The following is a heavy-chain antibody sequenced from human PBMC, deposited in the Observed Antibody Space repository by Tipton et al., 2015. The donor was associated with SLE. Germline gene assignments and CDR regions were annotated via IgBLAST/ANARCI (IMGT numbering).Heavy chain of an antibody. J-gene: IGHJ4*02. CDR1: GFAFSDHW. D-gene: IGHD1-1*01. V-gene: IGHV3-7*01. Sequence: SLRLSCAASGFAFSDHWVNWVRLAPGKGLEWVANINRDGSEQYYLDSVRGRFTISRDNAKSSAHLQMSSLRAEDSAIYYCARAWIFDLWGQGTLVNVSP. CDR3: ARAWIFDL. CDR2: INRDGSEQ.